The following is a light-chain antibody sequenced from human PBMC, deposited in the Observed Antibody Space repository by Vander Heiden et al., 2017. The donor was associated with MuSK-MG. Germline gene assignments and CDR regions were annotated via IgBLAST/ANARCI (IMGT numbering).Light chain of an antibody. J-gene: IGKJ3*01. V-gene: IGKV1-39*01. Sequence: MTQSPSSLSASVGDRVTITCRASQSISSYLNWYQQKPGKAPKLLIYAASSLQSGVPSRFSGSGSGTDFTLTISSLQPEDFATYYCQQSYSTPPTFGHGTKVDIK. CDR3: QQSYSTPPT. CDR2: AAS. CDR1: QSISSY.